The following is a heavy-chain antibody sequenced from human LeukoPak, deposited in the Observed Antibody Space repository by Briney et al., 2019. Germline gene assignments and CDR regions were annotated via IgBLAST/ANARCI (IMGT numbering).Heavy chain of an antibody. Sequence: SQTLSLTCTVSGGSISNDGYYWSWIRQHPGKGLEWIGYIYYSGITYYNPSLKSRVTISVDTSKNQFSLKLSSVTAADTALYYCARYSGTKRDVDYWGQGTLVTVSS. D-gene: IGHD5-12*01. V-gene: IGHV4-31*03. CDR3: ARYSGTKRDVDY. J-gene: IGHJ4*02. CDR1: GGSISNDGYY. CDR2: IYYSGIT.